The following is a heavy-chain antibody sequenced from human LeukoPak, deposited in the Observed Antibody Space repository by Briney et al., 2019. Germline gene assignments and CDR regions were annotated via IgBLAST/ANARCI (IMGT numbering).Heavy chain of an antibody. CDR3: ARDVGARLPGY. V-gene: IGHV4-39*07. D-gene: IGHD6-6*01. J-gene: IGHJ1*01. CDR1: GASISSSIDY. Sequence: SETLSLTCTVSGASISSSIDYWGWIRQPPGKGLEWIANIYYSGSTYYNPSLKSRVTISVDTSKNQFSLKLTPVTAADTAVYYCARDVGARLPGYWGQGTLVTVSS. CDR2: IYYSGST.